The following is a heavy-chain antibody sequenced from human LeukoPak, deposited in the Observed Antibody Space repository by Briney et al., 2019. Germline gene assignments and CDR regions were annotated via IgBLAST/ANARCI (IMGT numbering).Heavy chain of an antibody. V-gene: IGHV4-34*01. CDR2: INHSGST. CDR1: GGSVFSSSDY. Sequence: PSETLSLTCNVSGGSVFSSSDYWAWIRQPPGKGLEWIGEINHSGSTNYNPSLKSRVTISVDTSKNQFSLKLSSVTAADTAVYYCARGQQLWSNWFDPWGQGTLVTVSS. J-gene: IGHJ5*02. CDR3: ARGQQLWSNWFDP. D-gene: IGHD5-18*01.